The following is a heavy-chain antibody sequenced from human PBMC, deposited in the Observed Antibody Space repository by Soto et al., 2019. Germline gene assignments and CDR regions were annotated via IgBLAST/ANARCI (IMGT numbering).Heavy chain of an antibody. CDR3: AKERAVVVPVSTSYFHYYGLDV. J-gene: IGHJ6*02. CDR1: GFTLDDYT. CDR2: VGWNVGDI. V-gene: IGHV3-9*01. D-gene: IGHD2-2*01. Sequence: VQLVESGGGLVQPGGSLRLSCAVSGFTLDDYTMHWVRQAPGKGLEWVSGVGWNVGDIVYADSVKGRFTVSRDNTRNSLYLEVNSLTTEDTAIYFCAKERAVVVPVSTSYFHYYGLDVWGQGTTVTVS.